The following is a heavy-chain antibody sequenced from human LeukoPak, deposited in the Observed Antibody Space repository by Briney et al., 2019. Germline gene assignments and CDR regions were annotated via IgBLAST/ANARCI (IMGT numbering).Heavy chain of an antibody. CDR2: INSDGSST. J-gene: IGHJ5*02. D-gene: IGHD2-21*02. Sequence: PGGSLRLSCAASGFTFSSYWMHWVRQAPGKGLVWVSRINSDGSSTSYADSVKGRFAISRDYARNTLYLQMNSLGVEDTAMYYCARYEQRPGVTASDPWSQGTLVTVSS. V-gene: IGHV3-74*01. CDR3: ARYEQRPGVTASDP. CDR1: GFTFSSYW.